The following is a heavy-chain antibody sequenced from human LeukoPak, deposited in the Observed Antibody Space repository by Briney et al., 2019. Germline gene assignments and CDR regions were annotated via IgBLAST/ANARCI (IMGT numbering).Heavy chain of an antibody. J-gene: IGHJ4*02. CDR2: IYQGGST. CDR3: AREAVGGKDWGY. V-gene: IGHV4-4*02. D-gene: IGHD1-26*01. Sequence: SGTLSLTCAVSGGSISSSYWWSWVRQPPGKGLEWIGEIYQGGSTNYNPSLKSRVTISIDKSKNQLSLKLRSVTAADTAVYYCAREAVGGKDWGYWGQGTLVSVSS. CDR1: GGSISSSYW.